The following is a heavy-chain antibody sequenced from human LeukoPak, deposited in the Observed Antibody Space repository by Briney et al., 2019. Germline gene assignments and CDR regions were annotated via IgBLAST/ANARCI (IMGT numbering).Heavy chain of an antibody. CDR3: ARVSGLVDDAFDI. J-gene: IGHJ3*02. V-gene: IGHV3-72*01. CDR1: GFTFSDHY. D-gene: IGHD1-26*01. CDR2: TRNKANSYTT. Sequence: GGSLRLSCAASGFTFSDHYMDWVRQAPGKGLEWVGRTRNKANSYTTEYAASVKGRFTISRDDSKNSLYLQMNSLKTEVTAVYYCARVSGLVDDAFDIWGQGTMVTVSS.